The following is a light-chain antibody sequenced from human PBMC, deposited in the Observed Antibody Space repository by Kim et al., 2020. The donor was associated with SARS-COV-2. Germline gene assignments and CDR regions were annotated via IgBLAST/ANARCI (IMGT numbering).Light chain of an antibody. CDR2: GAS. Sequence: SRGERAPLSCRASQSVSSSYLAWVQQKPGQAPRLLIYGASSRATGIPDRLSGSGSGTDFTLTISRLEPEDIAVYYCQQYGSSPPTFGQGTKVDIK. J-gene: IGKJ1*01. CDR3: QQYGSSPPT. V-gene: IGKV3-20*01. CDR1: QSVSSSY.